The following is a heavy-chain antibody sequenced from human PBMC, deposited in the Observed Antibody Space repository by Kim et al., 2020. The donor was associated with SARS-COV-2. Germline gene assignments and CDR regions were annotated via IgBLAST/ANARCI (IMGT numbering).Heavy chain of an antibody. D-gene: IGHD2-15*01. Sequence: SETLSLTCAVYGGSFSGYYWSWIRQPPGKGLEWIGEINHSGSTNYNPSLKSRVTISVDTSKNQFSLKLSSVTAADTAVYYCARGVWGYCSGGSCYKGFGYWGQGTLVTVSS. CDR3: ARGVWGYCSGGSCYKGFGY. CDR2: INHSGST. V-gene: IGHV4-34*01. J-gene: IGHJ4*02. CDR1: GGSFSGYY.